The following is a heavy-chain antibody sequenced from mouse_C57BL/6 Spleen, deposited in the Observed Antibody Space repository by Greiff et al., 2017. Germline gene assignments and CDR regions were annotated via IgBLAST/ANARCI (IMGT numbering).Heavy chain of an antibody. CDR1: GFTFSSYG. D-gene: IGHD4-1*01. CDR2: ISSGGSYT. Sequence: EVQVVESGGDLVKPGGSLKLSCAASGFTFSSYGMSWVRQTPDKRLEWVATISSGGSYTYYPDSVKGRFTISRDNAKNTLYLQMSSLKSEDTAMYYCARHVWDGAWFAYWGQGTLVTVSA. J-gene: IGHJ3*01. CDR3: ARHVWDGAWFAY. V-gene: IGHV5-6*01.